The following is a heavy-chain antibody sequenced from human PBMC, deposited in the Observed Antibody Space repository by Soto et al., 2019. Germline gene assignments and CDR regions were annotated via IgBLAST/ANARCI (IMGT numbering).Heavy chain of an antibody. V-gene: IGHV3-53*02. CDR1: GFTVSSNY. CDR3: ARAVVGPTDY. CDR2: IYSGSST. J-gene: IGHJ4*02. D-gene: IGHD1-26*01. Sequence: EVQLVETGGGLIQPGGSLRLSCAASGFTVSSNYMSWVRQAPGKGLEWVSVIYSGSSTYYADSVKGRFTISRDNSKNPLYLQMNSRRAEDTAVYYCARAVVGPTDYWGQGTLVTVSP.